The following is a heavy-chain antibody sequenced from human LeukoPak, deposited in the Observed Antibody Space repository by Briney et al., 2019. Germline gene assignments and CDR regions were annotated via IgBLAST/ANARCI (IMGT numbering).Heavy chain of an antibody. J-gene: IGHJ4*02. CDR1: GYTFTSYY. V-gene: IGHV1-46*01. D-gene: IGHD5-18*01. CDR2: INPSGGST. CDR3: AESWGVDTAMVD. Sequence: ASVKVSCKASGYTFTSYYMHWVRQAPGQGLEWMGIINPSGGSTSYAQKFQERVTITRDMSTSTAYMELSSLRSEDTAVYYCAESWGVDTAMVDWGQGTLVTVSS.